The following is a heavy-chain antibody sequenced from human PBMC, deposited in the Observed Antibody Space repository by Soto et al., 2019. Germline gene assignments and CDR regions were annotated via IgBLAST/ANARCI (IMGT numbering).Heavy chain of an antibody. CDR1: GGSISSGGYS. D-gene: IGHD6-19*01. V-gene: IGHV4-30-2*01. CDR2: IYHSGST. J-gene: IGHJ4*02. Sequence: SETLSLTCAVYGGSISSGGYSWSWIRQPPGKGLEWIGYIYHSGSTYYNPSLKSRVTISVDRSKNQFSLKLSSVTAADTAVYYCARGSMSVAGVIDNWGRGTLVTVSS. CDR3: ARGSMSVAGVIDN.